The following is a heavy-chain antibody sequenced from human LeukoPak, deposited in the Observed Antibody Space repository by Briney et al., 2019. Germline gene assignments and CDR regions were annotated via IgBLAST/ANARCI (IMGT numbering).Heavy chain of an antibody. V-gene: IGHV1-46*01. J-gene: IGHJ4*02. CDR2: INPSGGST. CDR3: ARGDYDFWSCYYTTSGLWWY. CDR1: GYTFTSYY. Sequence: ASVKVSCKASGYTFTSYYMHWVRQAPGQGLEWMGIINPSGGSTSYAQKFQGRVTMTRDMSTSTVYMELSSLRSEDTAVYYCARGDYDFWSCYYTTSGLWWYWGQGTLVTVSS. D-gene: IGHD3-3*01.